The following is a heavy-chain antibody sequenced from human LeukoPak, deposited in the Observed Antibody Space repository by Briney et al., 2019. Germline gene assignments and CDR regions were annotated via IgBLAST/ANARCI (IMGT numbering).Heavy chain of an antibody. CDR2: ISSSSSYI. Sequence: TPGGSLRLSCAASGFTSSDYYMSWIRQAPGKGLEWVSYISSSSSYINYADSVKGRFTISRDNAKNSLYLQMNSLRAEDTAVYYCARDRYILTGYYYFDYWGQGTLVTVSS. D-gene: IGHD3-9*01. CDR3: ARDRYILTGYYYFDY. CDR1: GFTSSDYY. V-gene: IGHV3-11*06. J-gene: IGHJ4*02.